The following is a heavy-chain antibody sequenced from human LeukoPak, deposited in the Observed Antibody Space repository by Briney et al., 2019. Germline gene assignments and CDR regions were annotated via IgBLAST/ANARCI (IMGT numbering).Heavy chain of an antibody. J-gene: IGHJ5*02. CDR1: GFSLSGYW. CDR3: AKDIQLWLNWFDP. V-gene: IGHV3-74*01. D-gene: IGHD5-18*01. CDR2: ISPDGSDT. Sequence: GGSLRLSCAASGFSLSGYWMHWVRQAPGKGLVWVSRISPDGSDTTYADSVKGRFTISRDNSKNTLYLQMNSLRAEDTAVYYCAKDIQLWLNWFDPWGQGTLVTVSS.